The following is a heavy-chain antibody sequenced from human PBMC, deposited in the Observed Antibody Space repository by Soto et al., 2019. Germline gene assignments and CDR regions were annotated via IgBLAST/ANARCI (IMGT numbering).Heavy chain of an antibody. V-gene: IGHV4-4*02. D-gene: IGHD2-2*01. CDR3: ARGGYCSSTSCPRGTNWFDP. CDR1: GGSILSSNW. J-gene: IGHJ5*02. Sequence: SEILSLTYAVSGGSILSSNWWSWVRQPPGKGLEWIGEIYHSGSTNYNPSLKSRVTISVDKSKNQFSLKLSSVTAADTAVYYCARGGYCSSTSCPRGTNWFDPWGQGTLVTVSS. CDR2: IYHSGST.